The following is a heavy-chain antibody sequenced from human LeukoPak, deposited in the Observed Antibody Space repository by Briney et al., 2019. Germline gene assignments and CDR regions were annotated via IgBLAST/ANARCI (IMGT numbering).Heavy chain of an antibody. CDR2: ISGNGAYT. D-gene: IGHD3-16*01. V-gene: IGHV3-23*01. Sequence: PGGSLRLSCAASGFTFSSYWMSWVRQAPGKGLEWVSTISGNGAYTINADSVKGRFTISRDNSKNTLYLQMNRLRGEDTAVYYCAKDWWGISDSFDYWGQGTLVTVSS. J-gene: IGHJ4*02. CDR1: GFTFSSYW. CDR3: AKDWWGISDSFDY.